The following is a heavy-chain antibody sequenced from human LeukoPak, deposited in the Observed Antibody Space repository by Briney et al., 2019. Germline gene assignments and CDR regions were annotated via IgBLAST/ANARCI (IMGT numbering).Heavy chain of an antibody. CDR2: IYTSGST. J-gene: IGHJ5*02. CDR1: GGSISTYY. V-gene: IGHV4-4*07. Sequence: SETLSLTCTVSGGSISTYYWSWIRQPAGKGLEWIGRIYTSGSTNYNPSLKSRVTMSVDTPNNQFSLKLSSVTAADTAVYYCARGRASSGSWNWFDPWGQGTLVTVSS. CDR3: ARGRASSGSWNWFDP. D-gene: IGHD2-15*01.